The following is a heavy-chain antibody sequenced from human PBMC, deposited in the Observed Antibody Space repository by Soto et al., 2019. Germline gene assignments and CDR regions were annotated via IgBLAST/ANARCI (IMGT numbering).Heavy chain of an antibody. CDR1: GGTFSSYA. D-gene: IGHD2-15*01. V-gene: IGHV1-69*01. CDR2: IIPIFGTA. Sequence: QVQLVQSGAEVKKPGSSVKVSCKASGGTFSSYAISWVRQAPGQGLEWMGGIIPIFGTANYAQKFQGRVTITADESTSTAYMELSSLRPEDTAVYYCAREWDCSGGSCYSYYYYGMDVWGQGTTVTVSS. J-gene: IGHJ6*02. CDR3: AREWDCSGGSCYSYYYYGMDV.